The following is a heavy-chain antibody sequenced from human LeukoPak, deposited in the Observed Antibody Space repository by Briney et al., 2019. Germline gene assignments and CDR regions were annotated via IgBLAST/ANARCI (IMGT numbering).Heavy chain of an antibody. CDR2: IHFSGDI. V-gene: IGHV4-31*03. Sequence: TSETLSLNCTVSGGSVNSGNHYWSWTRHHPGKGLEWIGFIHFSGDIYYNPSLKSRPTISVDTSKNQFSLKLSSVTAADTAVYYCASSPIVVVPAAMLNWGQGTLVTVSS. D-gene: IGHD2-2*01. CDR3: ASSPIVVVPAAMLN. CDR1: GGSVNSGNHY. J-gene: IGHJ4*02.